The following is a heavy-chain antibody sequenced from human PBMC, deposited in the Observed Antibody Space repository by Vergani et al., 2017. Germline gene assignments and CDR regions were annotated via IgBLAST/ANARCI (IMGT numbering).Heavy chain of an antibody. CDR2: ISYDGSNK. Sequence: QVQLVESGGGVVQTGRSLRLSCAASGFTFSSYGMHWVRQAPGKGLEWVAVISYDGSNKYYADSVKGRFTIARDNSKNTLYLQMNSLRAEDTAVYYCVSGWDYWGQGTLVTVYS. D-gene: IGHD6-19*01. V-gene: IGHV3-30*03. CDR1: GFTFSSYG. J-gene: IGHJ4*02. CDR3: VSGWDY.